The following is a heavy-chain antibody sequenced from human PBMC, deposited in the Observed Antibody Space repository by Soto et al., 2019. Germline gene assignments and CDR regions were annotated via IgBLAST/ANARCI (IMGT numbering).Heavy chain of an antibody. Sequence: QVQLQESGPGLVEPSQTLSLTCSVSGGSISSGDYYWSWIRQPPGKGLEWIGYRFYVGATYYNLYRKSRVTLSVDTSKNQFSLKLSSVTAADTAVYHCARVGRFCSSPSCRGRNWFDPWGQGTLVTVTS. J-gene: IGHJ5*02. CDR3: ARVGRFCSSPSCRGRNWFDP. V-gene: IGHV4-30-4*01. D-gene: IGHD2-2*01. CDR2: RFYVGAT. CDR1: GGSISSGDYY.